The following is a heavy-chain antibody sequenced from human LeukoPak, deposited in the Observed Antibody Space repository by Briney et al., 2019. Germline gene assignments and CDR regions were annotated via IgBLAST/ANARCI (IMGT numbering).Heavy chain of an antibody. J-gene: IGHJ6*04. Sequence: GGSLRLSCAASGFTFSTYTMNWVRQAPGKGLEWVSSISSGSSYIYYADSVKGRFTISRDNAKNSLYLQMNSLRAEDTAVYYCAKVRGGVDVWGKGTTVTISS. D-gene: IGHD3-10*01. V-gene: IGHV3-21*01. CDR1: GFTFSTYT. CDR2: ISSGSSYI. CDR3: AKVRGGVDV.